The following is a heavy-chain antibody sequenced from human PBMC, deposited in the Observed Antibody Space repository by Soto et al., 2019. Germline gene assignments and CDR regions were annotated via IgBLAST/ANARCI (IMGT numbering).Heavy chain of an antibody. CDR3: ARDRVAGIWGDAFDI. V-gene: IGHV1-18*04. D-gene: IGHD3-16*01. CDR1: GYTFTNHG. J-gene: IGHJ3*02. Sequence: GASVKVSCKTSGYTFTNHGINRLRQSAGQGLEWMGWINPYNANTNYAQRLQGRVTMTTDTSTSTAYMDLRSLTSDDTAVYYCARDRVAGIWGDAFDIWGQGTMVTVSS. CDR2: INPYNANT.